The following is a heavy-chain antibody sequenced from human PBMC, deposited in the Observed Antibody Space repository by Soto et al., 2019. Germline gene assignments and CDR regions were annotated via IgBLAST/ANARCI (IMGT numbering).Heavy chain of an antibody. CDR2: ILYDGSKK. CDR3: VKDVCSCWPSFDDMHV. V-gene: IGHV3-30*18. D-gene: IGHD6-19*01. J-gene: IGHJ6*02. CDR1: GFTFSSYG. Sequence: GGSLRLSCAASGFTFSSYGMHWVRQAPGKGLEWVAVILYDGSKKYYADSVKGRFTISRDNSKNTLYLQMSSLRAEDTALYYCVKDVCSCWPSFDDMHVWGQGTTVTVSS.